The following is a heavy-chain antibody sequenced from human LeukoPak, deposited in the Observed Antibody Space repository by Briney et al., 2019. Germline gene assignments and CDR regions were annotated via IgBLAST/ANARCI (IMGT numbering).Heavy chain of an antibody. CDR2: VSGSGGST. Sequence: GGSLRLSCAGSGFIFDSHALTWVRQAPGKGLEWVATVSGSGGSTNYAASVKGRFIISRDNAKNSLYLQMNSLRAEDTALYYCAKGGGYDLGYGGNFDYWGQGTLVTVSS. CDR1: GFIFDSHA. V-gene: IGHV3-23*01. J-gene: IGHJ4*02. D-gene: IGHD5-12*01. CDR3: AKGGGYDLGYGGNFDY.